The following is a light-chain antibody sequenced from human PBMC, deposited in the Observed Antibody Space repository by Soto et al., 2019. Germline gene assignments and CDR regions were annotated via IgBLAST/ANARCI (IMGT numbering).Light chain of an antibody. CDR3: AAWDDSLNGVV. CDR2: IND. CDR1: SSNIGSYT. V-gene: IGLV1-44*01. Sequence: QSVLTQPPSASGSPGQRVTISCSGNSSNIGSYTVNWYQQLPGAAPKLLIYINDQRPSGVPDRFSGSKSGTSASLAISGLQSEDEADYYCAAWDDSLNGVVFGGGTKLTVL. J-gene: IGLJ2*01.